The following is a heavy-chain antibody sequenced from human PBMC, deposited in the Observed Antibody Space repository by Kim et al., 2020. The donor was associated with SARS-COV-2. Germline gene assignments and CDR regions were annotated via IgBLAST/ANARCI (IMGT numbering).Heavy chain of an antibody. CDR2: IYFIGST. V-gene: IGHV4-61*01. CDR1: GASVNSGSFY. D-gene: IGHD6-6*01. CDR3: ARVHRSSSTVDY. Sequence: SETLSLTCTVSGASVNSGSFYWTWIRQPPGKGLELIGYIYFIGSTSHNPSLKSRVTMSVDTSKNQFSLKVNSVTAADTAMYFCARVHRSSSTVDYWGQGTLVTVSS. J-gene: IGHJ4*02.